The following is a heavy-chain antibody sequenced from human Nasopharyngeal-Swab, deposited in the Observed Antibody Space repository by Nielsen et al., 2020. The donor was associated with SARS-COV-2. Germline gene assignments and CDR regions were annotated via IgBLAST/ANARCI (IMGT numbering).Heavy chain of an antibody. J-gene: IGHJ4*02. CDR3: ARDSRWLQEKDY. CDR2: ISSSGDYI. Sequence: GESLKISCAASGFTFSIYTMNWVRQAPGKGLEWVSAISSSGDYIYYAGSVKGRFTISRDNSRNTVFLQMNSLRADDTAVYFCARDSRWLQEKDYWGQGALVTVSS. CDR1: GFTFSIYT. V-gene: IGHV3-23*01. D-gene: IGHD5-24*01.